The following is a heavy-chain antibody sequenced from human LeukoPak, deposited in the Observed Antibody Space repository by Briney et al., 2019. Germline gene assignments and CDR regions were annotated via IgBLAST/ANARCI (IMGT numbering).Heavy chain of an antibody. CDR1: GYTFTAYF. V-gene: IGHV1-2*02. Sequence: ASVKVSCKASGYTFTAYFMHWVRQAPGQGLEWMGWINPNSGGTNYAQRFQGRVTMTEDTSTDTAYMELSSLRSEDMAVYYCATGDSSGYYFDYWGQGTLVTVSS. D-gene: IGHD3-22*01. J-gene: IGHJ4*02. CDR3: ATGDSSGYYFDY. CDR2: INPNSGGT.